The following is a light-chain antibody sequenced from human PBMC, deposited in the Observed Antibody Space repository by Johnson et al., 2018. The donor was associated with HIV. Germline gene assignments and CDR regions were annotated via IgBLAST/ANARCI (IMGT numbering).Light chain of an antibody. CDR1: SSDMGNYA. Sequence: QSVLTQPPSVSAAPGQKVTISCSGSSSDMGNYAVSWYQQLPGTAPKLLIYDNNKRPSGIPDRFSGSKSGTSATLGIAGLQPGDEADYYCGTWDSSLSAHFVFGTGTKVTVL. CDR2: DNN. J-gene: IGLJ1*01. V-gene: IGLV1-51*01. CDR3: GTWDSSLSAHFV.